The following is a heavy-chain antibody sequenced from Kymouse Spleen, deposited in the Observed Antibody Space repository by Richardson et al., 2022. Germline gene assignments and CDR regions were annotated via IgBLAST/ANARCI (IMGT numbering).Heavy chain of an antibody. CDR1: GFTFSSYA. D-gene: IGHD6-19*01. CDR3: AKEAVAGRRYYYYGMDV. CDR2: ISGSGGST. V-gene: IGHV3-23*04. J-gene: IGHJ6*02. Sequence: EVQLVESGGGLVQPGGSLRLSCAASGFTFSSYAMSWVRQAPGKGLEWVSAISGSGGSTYYADSVKGRFTISRDNSKNTLYLQMNSLRAEDTAVYYCAKEAVAGRRYYYYGMDVWGQGTTVTVSS.